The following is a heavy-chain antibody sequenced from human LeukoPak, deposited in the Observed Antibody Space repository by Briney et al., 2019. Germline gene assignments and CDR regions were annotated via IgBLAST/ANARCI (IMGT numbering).Heavy chain of an antibody. CDR2: ISSSSSYI. J-gene: IGHJ3*02. Sequence: GGSLRLSCAASGFTFSSYSMYWVRRAPGKGLEWVSSISSSSSYIYYADSVKGRFTISRDNAKNSLYLQMNSLRAEDTAVYYCARDDWGSGAFDIWGQGTMVTVSS. D-gene: IGHD7-27*01. V-gene: IGHV3-21*01. CDR3: ARDDWGSGAFDI. CDR1: GFTFSSYS.